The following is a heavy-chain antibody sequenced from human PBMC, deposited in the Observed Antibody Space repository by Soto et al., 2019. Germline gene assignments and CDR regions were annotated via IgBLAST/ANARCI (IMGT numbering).Heavy chain of an antibody. D-gene: IGHD3-16*01. CDR3: ANTYAYYFDY. Sequence: GGSLRLSCAASGFTFSSYAMSWVRQAPGKGREWVSAISGSGGSTYYADSVKGRFTISRDNSKNTLYLQMNSLRAEDTAVYYCANTYAYYFDYWGQGTLVTVSS. J-gene: IGHJ4*02. CDR1: GFTFSSYA. CDR2: ISGSGGST. V-gene: IGHV3-23*01.